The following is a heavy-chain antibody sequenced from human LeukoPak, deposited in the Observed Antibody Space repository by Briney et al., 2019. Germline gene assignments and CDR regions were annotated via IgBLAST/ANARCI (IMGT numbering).Heavy chain of an antibody. CDR3: ASDPNRLADNLVDYLEH. V-gene: IGHV3-30*04. D-gene: IGHD2/OR15-2a*01. J-gene: IGHJ4*02. CDR2: ISYDGSHK. CDR1: GFTFSSYS. Sequence: GESLTLSCGASGFTFSSYSIHWVRQAPGKGLEWVAVISYDGSHKYYADFVKGRFTISRDNAKHPVHPQVNTLSPDDWAILCGASDPNRLADNLVDYLEHWGRETLATVSS.